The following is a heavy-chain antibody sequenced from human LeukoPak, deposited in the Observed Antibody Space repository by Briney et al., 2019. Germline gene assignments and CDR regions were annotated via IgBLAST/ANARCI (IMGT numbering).Heavy chain of an antibody. Sequence: GASVTVSFTSSVCTFSIYAISWVRQAPGQGLEWMGGIIPIFGTANYAQKFQGRVTITADESTSTAYMELSSLRSEDTAVYYCARDLGPDNWFDPWGQGTLVTVSS. CDR1: VCTFSIYA. J-gene: IGHJ5*02. V-gene: IGHV1-69*13. CDR2: IIPIFGTA. CDR3: ARDLGPDNWFDP.